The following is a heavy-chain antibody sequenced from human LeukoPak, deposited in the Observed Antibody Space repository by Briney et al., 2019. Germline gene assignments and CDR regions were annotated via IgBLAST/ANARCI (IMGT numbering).Heavy chain of an antibody. CDR2: IIPIFGTA. J-gene: IGHJ4*02. CDR3: ASSDYYDSSGYQIDY. V-gene: IGHV1-69*05. CDR1: GGTFSSYA. D-gene: IGHD3-22*01. Sequence: ASVKVSCKASGGTFSSYAISWVRQALGQGLEWMGGIIPIFGTANYAQKFQGRVTITTDESTSTAYMELSSLRSEDTAVYYCASSDYYDSSGYQIDYWGQGTLVTVSS.